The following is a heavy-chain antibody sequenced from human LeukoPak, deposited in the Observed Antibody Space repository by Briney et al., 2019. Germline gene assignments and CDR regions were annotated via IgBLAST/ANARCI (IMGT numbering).Heavy chain of an antibody. D-gene: IGHD3-16*01. CDR3: ARVVGDYIWGSYSYYYYMDV. V-gene: IGHV1-46*01. CDR1: RYTFTSYY. J-gene: IGHJ6*03. Sequence: SMKVSCKASRYTFTSYYMHWVRQAPGQWLEWMGIINPSVGSTSYAQKFQGRVTMTRDTSTSTVYMELSSLRSEDTAVYYCARVVGDYIWGSYSYYYYMDVWGKGPTVTVSS. CDR2: INPSVGST.